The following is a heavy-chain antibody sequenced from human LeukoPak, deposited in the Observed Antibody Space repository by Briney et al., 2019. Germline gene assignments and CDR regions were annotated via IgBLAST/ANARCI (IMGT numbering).Heavy chain of an antibody. J-gene: IGHJ4*02. CDR2: IASDGSST. CDR3: ARGRPHGNDY. D-gene: IGHD4-23*01. CDR1: GFVFSIYT. V-gene: IGHV3-74*01. Sequence: GGSLRLSCSASGFVFSIYTMYWVRQAPGKGLVWVSRIASDGSSTTYADSVKGRFSISRDNAKNTLYLQMNSLRVEDTAVYYCARGRPHGNDYRGQGTLVTDSS.